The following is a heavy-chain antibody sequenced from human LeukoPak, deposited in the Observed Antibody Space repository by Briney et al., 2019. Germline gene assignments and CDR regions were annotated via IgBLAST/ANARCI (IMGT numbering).Heavy chain of an antibody. J-gene: IGHJ5*02. CDR1: GGSISSSNYY. CDR2: IDYRGNT. V-gene: IGHV4-39*01. Sequence: SETLSLTCTVSGGSISSSNYYWGWIRQPPGKGLEWIASIDYRGNTFYNPSLKSRFTISVHSSKNQFSLTLSSMTAADTAVYYCARHGSSVTSLNWFDPWGQGVLVTVSS. CDR3: ARHGSSVTSLNWFDP. D-gene: IGHD4-17*01.